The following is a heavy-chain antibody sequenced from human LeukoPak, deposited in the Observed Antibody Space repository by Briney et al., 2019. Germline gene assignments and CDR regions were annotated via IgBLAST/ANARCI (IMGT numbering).Heavy chain of an antibody. Sequence: SETLSLTCTVSGGSISSYYWSWIRQPPGKGLEWIGYIYYSGSTNYNPSLKSRVTISVDTSKNQFSLKLSSVTAADTAVYYCVRGGSYSPFDHWGQGTLVTVSS. CDR2: IYYSGST. V-gene: IGHV4-59*01. CDR1: GGSISSYY. D-gene: IGHD1-26*01. J-gene: IGHJ4*02. CDR3: VRGGSYSPFDH.